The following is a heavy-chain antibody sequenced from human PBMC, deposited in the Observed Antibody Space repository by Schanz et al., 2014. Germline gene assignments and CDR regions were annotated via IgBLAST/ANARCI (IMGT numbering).Heavy chain of an antibody. V-gene: IGHV3-21*04. Sequence: EVQLLDSGGGLVQPGGSLRLSCGGSGFTFSKYWMSWVRQAPGKGLEWVSSISSSGSYIHYADSVKGRFTISRDNAKNTLYLQMNSLRAEDTAVYYCAKDPSHGDYDYYFDYWGQGTLVTVSS. J-gene: IGHJ4*02. CDR2: ISSSGSYI. D-gene: IGHD3-22*01. CDR1: GFTFSKYW. CDR3: AKDPSHGDYDYYFDY.